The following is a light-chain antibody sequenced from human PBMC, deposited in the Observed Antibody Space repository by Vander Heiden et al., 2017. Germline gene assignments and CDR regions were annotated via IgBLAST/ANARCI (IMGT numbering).Light chain of an antibody. V-gene: IGLV3-1*01. CDR2: QDT. J-gene: IGLJ1*01. CDR3: QTWDSSTAV. Sequence: SYELTQPPSVSVYPGQTASVSCSGHKLGNRYVSWFQQKAGQTPVLVIYQDTKRPSGIPERFSGSNSGNTATLTISGSQALDEADYYCQTWDSSTAVFGTGTKVTVL. CDR1: KLGNRY.